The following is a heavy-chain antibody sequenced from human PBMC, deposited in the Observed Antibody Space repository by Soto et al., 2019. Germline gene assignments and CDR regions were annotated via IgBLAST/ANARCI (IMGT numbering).Heavy chain of an antibody. Sequence: PSQTLSLTCAISGDSVSSNSAAWNWIRQSPSRGLEWLGRTYYRSKWYNDYAVSVKSRITINPDTSKNQFSLQLNSVTPEDTAVYYCARDHRGYSSGWYQGVNAFDIWGQGTMVTVSS. CDR3: ARDHRGYSSGWYQGVNAFDI. CDR2: TYYRSKWYN. J-gene: IGHJ3*02. V-gene: IGHV6-1*01. CDR1: GDSVSSNSAA. D-gene: IGHD6-19*01.